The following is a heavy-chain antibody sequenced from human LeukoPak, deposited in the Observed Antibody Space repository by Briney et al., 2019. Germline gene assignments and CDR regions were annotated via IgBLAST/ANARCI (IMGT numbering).Heavy chain of an antibody. CDR1: GYTFTSYA. D-gene: IGHD5-12*01. Sequence: ATVKVSCKASGYTFTSYAIHWVRQAPGQRLEWMGWINAGNGNTKYSQKFQGRVTITRDTSASTAYMELSSLTSEDTAVYYCAIVATIRGVYWGQGTLVTVSS. J-gene: IGHJ4*02. V-gene: IGHV1-3*01. CDR2: INAGNGNT. CDR3: AIVATIRGVY.